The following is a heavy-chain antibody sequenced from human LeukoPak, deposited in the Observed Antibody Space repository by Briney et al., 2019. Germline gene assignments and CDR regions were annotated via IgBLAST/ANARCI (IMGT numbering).Heavy chain of an antibody. V-gene: IGHV1-3*01. CDR3: ARAGVLLWFGEFSAFDY. CDR2: INAGNGNT. J-gene: IGHJ4*02. D-gene: IGHD3-10*01. Sequence: ASVKVSCEASGYTFTSYAMHWVRQAPGQRLEWMGWINAGNGNTKYSQKFQGRVTITRNTSASTAYMELSSLRSEDTAVYYCARAGVLLWFGEFSAFDYWGQGTLVTVSS. CDR1: GYTFTSYA.